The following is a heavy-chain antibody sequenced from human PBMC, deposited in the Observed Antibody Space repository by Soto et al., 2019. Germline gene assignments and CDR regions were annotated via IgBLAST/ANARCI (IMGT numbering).Heavy chain of an antibody. CDR2: FYPGDSDT. Sequence: GESLKISCKGSGYNFGDYWIGWVRQMPGKGLELMGSFYPGDSDTRYSPSFQGQVTMSGDKSSSTAYLHWGSLKASDTAIYYCGRHVAAGYGGYDSQLVPWGQGPLVTVSS. V-gene: IGHV5-51*01. CDR1: GYNFGDYW. D-gene: IGHD5-12*01. J-gene: IGHJ5*02. CDR3: GRHVAAGYGGYDSQLVP.